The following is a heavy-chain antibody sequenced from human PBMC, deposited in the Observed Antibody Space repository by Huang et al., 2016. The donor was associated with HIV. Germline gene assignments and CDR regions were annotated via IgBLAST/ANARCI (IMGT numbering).Heavy chain of an antibody. V-gene: IGHV1-8*02. J-gene: IGHJ4*02. CDR2: MNPNTGNT. CDR1: GYTFTNYD. D-gene: IGHD4-17*01. CDR3: ARSAYGDLDY. Sequence: QVHLVQSGAEVKTPGASVKVSCKASGYTFTNYDINWVRQAPGRGLEWMWWMNPNTGNTGFAQSFQGRVTRTRKTSITTAYMELTSLTSEDTAVYYCARSAYGDLDYWGLGTLVIVSS.